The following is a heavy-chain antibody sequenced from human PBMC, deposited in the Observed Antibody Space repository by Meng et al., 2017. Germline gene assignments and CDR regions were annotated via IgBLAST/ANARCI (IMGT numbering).Heavy chain of an antibody. J-gene: IGHJ6*02. D-gene: IGHD3-10*01. CDR3: ARADHYYGSGSYYNYIYGMDV. V-gene: IGHV1-69*06. Sequence: SVKVSCKASGGTFSSYAISWVRQVPGQGLEWMGGIIPIFGTANYAQKFQGRVTITADKSTSTAYMELSSLRSEDTAVYYCARADHYYGSGSYYNYIYGMDVWGQGTTVTVSS. CDR2: IIPIFGTA. CDR1: GGTFSSYA.